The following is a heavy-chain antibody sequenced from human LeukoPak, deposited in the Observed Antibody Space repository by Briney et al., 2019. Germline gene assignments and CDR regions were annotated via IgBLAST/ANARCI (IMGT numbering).Heavy chain of an antibody. CDR2: IYSGGST. J-gene: IGHJ4*02. Sequence: GGSLRLSCAASGFTVSTNYMTWVRQAPGKGLEWISLIYSGGSTYYAGSVKGRFTISRDNSKNTLYLQLNSLRAEDTAVYYCARQHCSGGDCYFFDWGQGTLVTVSS. CDR3: ARQHCSGGDCYFFD. D-gene: IGHD2-15*01. CDR1: GFTVSTNY. V-gene: IGHV3-53*01.